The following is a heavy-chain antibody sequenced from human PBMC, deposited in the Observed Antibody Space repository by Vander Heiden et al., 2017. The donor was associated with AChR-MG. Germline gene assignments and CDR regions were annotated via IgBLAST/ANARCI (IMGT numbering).Heavy chain of an antibody. V-gene: IGHV1-18*01. CDR2: ISAYNGNT. J-gene: IGHJ6*03. D-gene: IGHD6-6*01. Sequence: QVQLVQSGAEVKKPGASVKVSCKASGYTFTSYGISRVRQAPGQGLEWMGWISAYNGNTNYAQKLQGRVTMTTDTSTSTAYMELRSLRSDDTAVYYCARVPAAARPWSLPPNMDVWGKGTTVTVSS. CDR3: ARVPAAARPWSLPPNMDV. CDR1: GYTFTSYG.